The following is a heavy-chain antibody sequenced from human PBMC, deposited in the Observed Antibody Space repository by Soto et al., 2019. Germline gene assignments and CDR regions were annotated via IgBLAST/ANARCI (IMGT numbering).Heavy chain of an antibody. D-gene: IGHD1-7*01. J-gene: IGHJ6*02. CDR2: ISGSGGST. V-gene: IGHV3-23*01. Sequence: EVQLLESGGGLVQPGGSLRLSCAASGFTFSSYAMSWVRQAPGKGLECVSAISGSGGSTYYADSVKGRFTISRDNSKNTLYLQMNSLRAEDTAVYYCAKSGLELYYYGMDVWGQGTTVTVSS. CDR3: AKSGLELYYYGMDV. CDR1: GFTFSSYA.